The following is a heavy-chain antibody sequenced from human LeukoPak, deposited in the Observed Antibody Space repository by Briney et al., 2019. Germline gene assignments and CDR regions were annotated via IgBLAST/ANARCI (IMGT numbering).Heavy chain of an antibody. Sequence: GASVTVSCKASGYTFTSYDINWVRQATGQGLEWMGWMNPNSGNTGYAQKFQGRVTMTRNTSISTAYMELSSLRSEDTAVYYCARVWFGEFSFDPWGQGTLVTVSS. CDR3: ARVWFGEFSFDP. D-gene: IGHD3-10*01. V-gene: IGHV1-8*01. CDR1: GYTFTSYD. CDR2: MNPNSGNT. J-gene: IGHJ5*02.